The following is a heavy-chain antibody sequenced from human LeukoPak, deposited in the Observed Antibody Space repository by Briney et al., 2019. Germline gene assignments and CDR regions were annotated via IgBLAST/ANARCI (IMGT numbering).Heavy chain of an antibody. Sequence: GGSLRLSCAASGFTFSSYSMNWVRQAPGKGLDWVSYISSSSSTIYYADSVKGRFTISRDNAKSSLYLQMNSLRDEDTAVYYCARASGSGSGTYYYYGMDVWGQGTTVAVSS. CDR1: GFTFSSYS. CDR2: ISSSSSTI. D-gene: IGHD3-10*01. CDR3: ARASGSGSGTYYYYGMDV. V-gene: IGHV3-48*02. J-gene: IGHJ6*02.